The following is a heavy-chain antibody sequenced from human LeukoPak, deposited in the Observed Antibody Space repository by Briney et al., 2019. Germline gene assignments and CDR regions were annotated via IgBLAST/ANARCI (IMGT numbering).Heavy chain of an antibody. CDR3: ARGFRWELLRLDY. V-gene: IGHV3-23*01. J-gene: IGHJ4*02. CDR2: ISGSGGST. Sequence: PGGSLRLSCAASGFTFSSYAMSWVRQAPGKGLEWVSAISGSGGSTYYADSVKGRFTISRDNSKNTLYLQMNSLRAEDTAVYYCARGFRWELLRLDYWGQGTLVTVSS. CDR1: GFTFSSYA. D-gene: IGHD1-26*01.